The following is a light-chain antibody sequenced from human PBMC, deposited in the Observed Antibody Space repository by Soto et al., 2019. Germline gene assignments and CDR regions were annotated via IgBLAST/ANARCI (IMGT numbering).Light chain of an antibody. CDR1: SSDVGGYNY. J-gene: IGLJ1*01. CDR3: SSLTTSFTYV. Sequence: QSALTQPASVSGSPGQSITISCTGTSSDVGGYNYVSWYQQHPGKAPKLMIYEVSNRPSGVSNRFSGSKSGNTASLTIPGLQAEDEADYYCSSLTTSFTYVFGTGTKVTVL. V-gene: IGLV2-14*01. CDR2: EVS.